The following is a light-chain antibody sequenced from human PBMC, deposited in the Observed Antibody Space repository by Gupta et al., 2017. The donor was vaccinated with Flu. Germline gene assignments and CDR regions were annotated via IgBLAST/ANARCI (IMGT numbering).Light chain of an antibody. CDR3: QQEDNTPNG. J-gene: IGKJ4*01. Sequence: DIVMTQSPDSLAVSLGERATINCKSSQSIFYGPNNKNYLAWYQQKPGQSPKLLIYWASIRYSGVPDRFSGSGSGTDFTLTISSLQTEDVAVYFCQQEDNTPNGFGGGTKVEI. CDR2: WAS. V-gene: IGKV4-1*01. CDR1: QSIFYGPNNKNY.